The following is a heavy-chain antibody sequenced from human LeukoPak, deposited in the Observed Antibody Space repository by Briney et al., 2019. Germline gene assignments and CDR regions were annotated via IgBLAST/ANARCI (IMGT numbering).Heavy chain of an antibody. V-gene: IGHV3-9*02. CDR2: ISWNGGSI. CDR1: GFTSDDYA. J-gene: IGHJ4*02. D-gene: IGHD6-13*01. Sequence: PGGSLRLSCAASGFTSDDYAMHWVRQAPGKGLEWVSGISWNGGSIGYADSVKGRFTISRDNAKNSLYLQMNSLRAEDTALYYCAKGRSWYYFDYWGQGTLVTVSS. CDR3: AKGRSWYYFDY.